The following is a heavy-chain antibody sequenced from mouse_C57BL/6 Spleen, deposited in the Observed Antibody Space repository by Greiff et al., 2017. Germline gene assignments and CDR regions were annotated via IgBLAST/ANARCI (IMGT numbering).Heavy chain of an antibody. D-gene: IGHD1-1*01. CDR2: ISSGGDYI. CDR1: GFTFSSYA. CDR3: TREGGSSYGYFDV. J-gene: IGHJ1*03. V-gene: IGHV5-9-1*02. Sequence: EVQVVESGEGLVKPGGSLKLSCAASGFTFSSYAMSWVRQTPEKRLEWVAYISSGGDYIYYADTVKGRFTISRDNARNTLYLQMSSLKSEDTAMYYCTREGGSSYGYFDVWGTGTTVTVSS.